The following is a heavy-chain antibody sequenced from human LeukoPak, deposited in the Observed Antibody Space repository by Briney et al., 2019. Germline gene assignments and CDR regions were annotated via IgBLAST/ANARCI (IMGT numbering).Heavy chain of an antibody. CDR3: ARARSYRHQLNALSYWFDP. V-gene: IGHV1-8*02. J-gene: IGHJ5*02. Sequence: ASVRVSCKSSGNTFTDYDINWVRQATGQGLEWMGWMNPDSGNTGYAQKFQGRVTMTRNTSINTAYMELNSLRSEDTAVYYCARARSYRHQLNALSYWFDPWGQGTLVTVSS. D-gene: IGHD5-24*01. CDR2: MNPDSGNT. CDR1: GNTFTDYD.